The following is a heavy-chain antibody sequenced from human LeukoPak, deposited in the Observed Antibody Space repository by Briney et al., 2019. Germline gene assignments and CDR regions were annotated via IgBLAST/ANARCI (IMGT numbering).Heavy chain of an antibody. V-gene: IGHV3-33*01. CDR3: ARNSGGRRYYFTD. Sequence: GGSLRLSCAASGFTFSSYGMHWVRQAPGKGLEWVALIWYDGSNKYYADSVKGRFTISRDNSRNTLYLQMNSLRADDTAVYYCARNSGGRRYYFTDWGQGTLVTVSS. CDR1: GFTFSSYG. J-gene: IGHJ4*02. D-gene: IGHD3-10*01. CDR2: IWYDGSNK.